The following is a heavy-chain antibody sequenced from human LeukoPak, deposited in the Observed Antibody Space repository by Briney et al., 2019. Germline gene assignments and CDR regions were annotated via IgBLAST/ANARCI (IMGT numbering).Heavy chain of an antibody. CDR3: AKDSGSSSGYESWFDP. V-gene: IGHV3-21*04. CDR2: ISSSSNYI. D-gene: IGHD5-12*01. Sequence: PGGSLRLSCTASGFTFSSYNMNWVRQAPGKGLEWVSSISSSSNYIYYADSVKGRFTISRDNAKNSLYLQMNGLRVEDTALYYCAKDSGSSSGYESWFDPWGQGTLVTVSS. J-gene: IGHJ5*02. CDR1: GFTFSSYN.